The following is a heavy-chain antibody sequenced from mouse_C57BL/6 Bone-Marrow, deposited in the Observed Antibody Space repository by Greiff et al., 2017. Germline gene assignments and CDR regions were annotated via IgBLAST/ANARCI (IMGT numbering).Heavy chain of an antibody. V-gene: IGHV1-19*01. CDR3: ARRRDYDNAWFAY. Sequence: EVQLVESGPVLVKPGASVKMSCKASGYTFTDYYMNWVKQSHGKSLEWIGVINPYNGGTSYNQKFKGKATLTVDKSSSTAYMELNSLTSEDSAVYYCARRRDYDNAWFAYWGQGTLVTVSA. CDR2: INPYNGGT. CDR1: GYTFTDYY. J-gene: IGHJ3*01. D-gene: IGHD2-4*01.